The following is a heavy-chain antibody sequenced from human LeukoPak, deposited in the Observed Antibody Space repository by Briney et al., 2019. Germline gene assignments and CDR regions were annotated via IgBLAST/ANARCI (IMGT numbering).Heavy chain of an antibody. CDR1: GGSISSSSYY. D-gene: IGHD3-22*01. CDR2: IYYSGST. J-gene: IGHJ3*02. Sequence: PSETLSLTCTVSGGSISSSSYYWGWIRQPPGKGLEWIGYIYYSGSTNYNPSLKSRVTISVDTSKNQFSLKLSSVTAADTAVYYCARGGNYYDSSGYSDAFDIWGQGTMVTVSS. CDR3: ARGGNYYDSSGYSDAFDI. V-gene: IGHV4-61*05.